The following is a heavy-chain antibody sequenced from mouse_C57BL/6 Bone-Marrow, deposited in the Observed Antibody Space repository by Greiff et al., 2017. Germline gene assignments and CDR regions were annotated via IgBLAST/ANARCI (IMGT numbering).Heavy chain of an antibody. CDR1: GYAFSSSW. Sequence: VQLQESGPELVKPGASVKISCKASGYAFSSSWMNWVKQRPGKGLEWIGRISPGDGDTNYNGKFKGKATLTADKSSSTAYMQLSSLTSEDSAVYFCARAYGSSYWYCDVWGTGTTVTVSS. V-gene: IGHV1-82*01. CDR3: ARAYGSSYWYCDV. CDR2: ISPGDGDT. D-gene: IGHD1-1*01. J-gene: IGHJ1*03.